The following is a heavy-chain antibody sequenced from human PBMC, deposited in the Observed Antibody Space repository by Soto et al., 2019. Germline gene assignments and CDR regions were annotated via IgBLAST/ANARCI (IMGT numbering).Heavy chain of an antibody. CDR1: GYTFTSYG. D-gene: IGHD2-2*01. Sequence: ASVKVSCKASGYTFTSYGISWVRQAPGQRLEWMGWISAYNGNTNYAQKLQGRVTMTTDTSTSTAYMELRSLRSDDTAVYYCARGLFKVVPAARIPWFDPWGQGTLVTVSS. CDR3: ARGLFKVVPAARIPWFDP. J-gene: IGHJ5*02. V-gene: IGHV1-18*01. CDR2: ISAYNGNT.